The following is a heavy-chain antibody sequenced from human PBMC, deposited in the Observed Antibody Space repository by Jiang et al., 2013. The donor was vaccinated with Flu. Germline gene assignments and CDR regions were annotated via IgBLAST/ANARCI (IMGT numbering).Heavy chain of an antibody. J-gene: IGHJ5*02. CDR3: AGPFIAVAGTNFDP. CDR1: GITVSSNY. Sequence: VQLVESGGGLVQPGGSLRLSCAASGITVSSNYMSWVRQAPGKGLDWVSVIYSGGSTYYADSVKGRFTISRDNSKSTLYLQMNSLRAEDTAVYYCAGPFIAVAGTNFDPRGHGNPGHRLL. V-gene: IGHV3-66*01. D-gene: IGHD6-19*01. CDR2: IYSGGST.